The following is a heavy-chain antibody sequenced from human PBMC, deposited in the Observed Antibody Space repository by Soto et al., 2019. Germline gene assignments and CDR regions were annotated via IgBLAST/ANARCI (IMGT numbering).Heavy chain of an antibody. CDR3: ARSGWYYDF. J-gene: IGHJ4*02. CDR2: IYNSDNT. V-gene: IGHV4-30-2*01. Sequence: PSETLSLTCAVSGGSISSGGYSWSWIRQPPGKGLEWIGYIYNSDNTYYNPSLKSRVTISADRSKNQFSLKLSSVTAADTAVYYCARSGWYYDFWXQGALVTVSS. D-gene: IGHD6-13*01. CDR1: GGSISSGGYS.